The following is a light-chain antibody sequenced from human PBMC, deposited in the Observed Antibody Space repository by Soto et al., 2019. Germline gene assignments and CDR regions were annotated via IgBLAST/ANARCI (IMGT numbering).Light chain of an antibody. CDR3: SSYTSSSSGV. V-gene: IGLV2-14*01. J-gene: IGLJ1*01. Sequence: HSVLTQPASVSGSPGQSITISCTGTSSDVGGYNYVSWYQQHPGKAPKLMIYEVSNRPSGVSNRFSGSKSGNTASLTISGLQAEDEADYYCSSYTSSSSGVFGTGTKVTV. CDR2: EVS. CDR1: SSDVGGYNY.